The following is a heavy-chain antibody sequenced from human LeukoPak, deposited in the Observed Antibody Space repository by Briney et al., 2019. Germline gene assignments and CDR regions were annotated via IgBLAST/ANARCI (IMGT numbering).Heavy chain of an antibody. D-gene: IGHD1-26*01. CDR1: GDSISNSNYC. V-gene: IGHV4-39*07. CDR2: IFYNGGP. Sequence: SETLSLTCTASGDSISNSNYCWGWVRQSPGRGLEWLGNIFYNGGPYYNPSFKSRVAISVDTSKNHFSLTLNAVTAADTAVYYCASYSGIYSAFEIWSQGTLVTVSS. J-gene: IGHJ3*02. CDR3: ASYSGIYSAFEI.